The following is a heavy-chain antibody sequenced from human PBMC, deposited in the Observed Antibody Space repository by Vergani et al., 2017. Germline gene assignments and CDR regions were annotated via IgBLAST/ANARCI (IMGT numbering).Heavy chain of an antibody. D-gene: IGHD1-7*01. Sequence: QITLKESGPTLVKPTQTLTLTCTFSGFSLNTRGVSVAWIRQPPGKALDWLALIYWNDDQHYSPSLNNRVTITKETSKNQVVLTMTNMDYVDTGTYYCVYRKTECGTTGGFYTFYYYYYMDVWGKGTTVTVSS. CDR3: VYRKTECGTTGGFYTFYYYYYMDV. CDR2: IYWNDDQ. V-gene: IGHV2-5*04. J-gene: IGHJ6*03. CDR1: GFSLNTRGVS.